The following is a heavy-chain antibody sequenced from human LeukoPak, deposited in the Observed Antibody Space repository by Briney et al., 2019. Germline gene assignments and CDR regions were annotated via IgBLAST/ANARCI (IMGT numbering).Heavy chain of an antibody. D-gene: IGHD3-22*01. CDR2: IYYTRST. CDR3: ARGVTMIVVVIHDWYFDL. V-gene: IGHV4-39*01. CDR1: GGSISSSSYY. Sequence: SETLSLTCTVSGGSISSSSYYWGWIRQPPGKGLGWIGSIYYTRSTYYNPSLKSRVTISVDTSKNQFSLKLTSVTAADTAVYYCARGVTMIVVVIHDWYFDLWGRGTLVTVSS. J-gene: IGHJ2*01.